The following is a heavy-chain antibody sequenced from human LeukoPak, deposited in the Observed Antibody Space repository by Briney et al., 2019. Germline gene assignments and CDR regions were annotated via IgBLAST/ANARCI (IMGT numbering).Heavy chain of an antibody. D-gene: IGHD5-12*01. V-gene: IGHV3-7*01. J-gene: IGHJ3*02. CDR1: GFTFSSYW. Sequence: GGSLRLSCAASGFTFSSYWMSWVRQAPGKGLEWVANIKQDGSEKYYVDSVKGRFTISRDNAKNSLYLQMNSLRAEDTAVYYCARDLSGRDDAFDIWGQGTMVTVSS. CDR2: IKQDGSEK. CDR3: ARDLSGRDDAFDI.